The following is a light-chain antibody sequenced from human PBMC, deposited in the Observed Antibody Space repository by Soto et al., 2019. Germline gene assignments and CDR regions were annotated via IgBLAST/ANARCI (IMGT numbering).Light chain of an antibody. J-gene: IGLJ3*02. Sequence: QAVVTQEPSFSVSPGGTVTLTCGLSSGSVSSSNNPSWYQQTPGQATRTLIYSTNTRSSGVPDRFSGSILGNKAALTITGAQADDESDYYCVVYMGSGIWVFGGGTKLT. V-gene: IGLV8-61*01. CDR2: STN. CDR1: SGSVSSSNN. CDR3: VVYMGSGIWV.